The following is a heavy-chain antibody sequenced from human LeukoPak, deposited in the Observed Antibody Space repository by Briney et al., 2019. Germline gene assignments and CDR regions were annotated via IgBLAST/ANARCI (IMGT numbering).Heavy chain of an antibody. CDR3: AKAAAAPGFDF. Sequence: GGSLRLSCAASGFTFSNCGMDWVRQAPGKGLEWVAVISFEGTNKYYADSVKGRFTISRDNSKNTLYLQMNSLRAEDTAVYYCAKAAAAPGFDFWGQGTLVTVSS. V-gene: IGHV3-30*18. J-gene: IGHJ4*02. CDR1: GFTFSNCG. CDR2: ISFEGTNK. D-gene: IGHD6-13*01.